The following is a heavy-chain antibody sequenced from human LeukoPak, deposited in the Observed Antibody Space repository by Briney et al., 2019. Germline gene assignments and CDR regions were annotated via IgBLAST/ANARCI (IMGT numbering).Heavy chain of an antibody. CDR2: ISSSGSTI. V-gene: IGHV3-11*04. CDR3: ARAYFTTRGHYYYYYMDV. J-gene: IGHJ6*03. D-gene: IGHD3-9*01. CDR1: GFTFSDCY. Sequence: GGSLRLSCAASGFTFSDCYMSWIRQAPGKGLEWVSYISSSGSTIYYADSVKGRFTISRDNAKNSLYLQMNSLRAEDTAVYYCARAYFTTRGHYYYYYMDVWGKGTTVTVSS.